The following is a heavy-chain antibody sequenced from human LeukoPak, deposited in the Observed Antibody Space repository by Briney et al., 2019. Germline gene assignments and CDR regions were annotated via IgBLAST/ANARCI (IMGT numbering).Heavy chain of an antibody. J-gene: IGHJ5*02. V-gene: IGHV4-39*01. CDR1: GGSISSSSYY. CDR3: AGGLPGIAAAGTHSLGWFDP. Sequence: PSETLSLTCTVSGGSISSSSYYWGWVRQPPGKGLEWIGSIYYSGSTYYNPSLKSRVTISVDTSKNQFSLKLSSVTAADTAVYYCAGGLPGIAAAGTHSLGWFDPWGLGNLVTVSS. CDR2: IYYSGST. D-gene: IGHD6-13*01.